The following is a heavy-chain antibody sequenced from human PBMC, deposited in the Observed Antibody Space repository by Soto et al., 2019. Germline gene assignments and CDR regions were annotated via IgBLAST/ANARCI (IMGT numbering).Heavy chain of an antibody. D-gene: IGHD3-22*01. CDR3: ARALGDYDSSGYYYDGAFDI. Sequence: GGSLRLSCAASGFTFSSYAMHWVRQAPGKGLEWVAVISYDGSNKYYADSVKGRFTISRDNSKNTLYLQMNSLRAEDTAVYYGARALGDYDSSGYYYDGAFDIWGQGTMVTVSS. J-gene: IGHJ3*02. CDR1: GFTFSSYA. CDR2: ISYDGSNK. V-gene: IGHV3-30*04.